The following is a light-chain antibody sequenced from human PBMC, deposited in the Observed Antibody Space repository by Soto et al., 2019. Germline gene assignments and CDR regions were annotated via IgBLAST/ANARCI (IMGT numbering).Light chain of an antibody. CDR2: AAS. Sequence: DFQMTQSPSSLSASVGDSVTITCRASQSISTYLNWYQQKPGKAPKLLIYAASSLQSGVPSRFSGSGSGTDFTLTISSLQPEDFATYYCQQSYSSLYTFGQGTKLEIK. CDR1: QSISTY. V-gene: IGKV1-39*01. CDR3: QQSYSSLYT. J-gene: IGKJ2*01.